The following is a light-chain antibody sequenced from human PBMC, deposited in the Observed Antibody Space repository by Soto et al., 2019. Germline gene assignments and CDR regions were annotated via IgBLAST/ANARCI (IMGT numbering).Light chain of an antibody. J-gene: IGLJ1*01. Sequence: QSVLTQPPSVSGAPGQRVTSSCTGSSSNLGAGYDVHWYPQLPGTAPKLLIYGNSNRPSGVPDRFSGSKSGTSASLAITGLQAEDEADYSCQSYDSSLSGYVFGTGTKLTVL. V-gene: IGLV1-40*01. CDR2: GNS. CDR1: SSNLGAGYD. CDR3: QSYDSSLSGYV.